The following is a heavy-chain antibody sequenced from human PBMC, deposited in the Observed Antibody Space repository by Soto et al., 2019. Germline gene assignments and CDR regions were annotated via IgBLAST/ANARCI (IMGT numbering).Heavy chain of an antibody. D-gene: IGHD1-1*01. J-gene: IGHJ5*02. Sequence: SETRSLTCTVSGGSISSSNSWSWVRQPPGKGLEWIGEIYHSGSTNYNPSLKSRVTISVDKSKNQFSLKLSSVTAADTAVYYCASWFTGGWGDPNWFDPWGQGTLVTVSS. CDR2: IYHSGST. V-gene: IGHV4-4*02. CDR1: GGSISSSNS. CDR3: ASWFTGGWGDPNWFDP.